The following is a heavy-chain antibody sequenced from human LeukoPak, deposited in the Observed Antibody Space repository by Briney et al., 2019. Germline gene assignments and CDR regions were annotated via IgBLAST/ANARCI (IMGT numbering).Heavy chain of an antibody. J-gene: IGHJ3*02. Sequence: AGGSLRLSCAASGFTFSSYAMSWVRLAPGKGLECVSGNSNSGGSTYYADSVKGRFTISRDNSKNTLYLQMNSLRAEDTAVYYCAKDLSMVRGLIIDAFDIWGQGTMVTVSS. V-gene: IGHV3-23*01. CDR3: AKDLSMVRGLIIDAFDI. CDR1: GFTFSSYA. D-gene: IGHD3-10*01. CDR2: NSNSGGST.